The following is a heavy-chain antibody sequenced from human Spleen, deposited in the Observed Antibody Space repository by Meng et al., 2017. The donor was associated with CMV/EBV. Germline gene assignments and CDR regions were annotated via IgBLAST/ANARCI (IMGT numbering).Heavy chain of an antibody. CDR3: ARDPSI. Sequence: LSLPCTVSGGSIRSGGYYWSWLRPYPGKGLEWIGYIYYSGSTDYNPSLKSRVTISVDTSKNQFSLKLSSVTAADTAVYYCARDPSIWGQGTLVTVSS. V-gene: IGHV4-31*03. CDR2: IYYSGST. J-gene: IGHJ4*02. CDR1: GGSIRSGGYY.